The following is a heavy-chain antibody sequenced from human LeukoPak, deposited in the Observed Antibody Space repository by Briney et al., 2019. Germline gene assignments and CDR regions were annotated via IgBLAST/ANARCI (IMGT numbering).Heavy chain of an antibody. CDR2: ISGSGGST. CDR3: AKIGAMIVDYYFDY. Sequence: TGGSLSLSCAASGFTFSSYAMSWVRQAPGKGLEWVSAISGSGGSTYYADSVKGRFTISIDNSKNTLYLQMNSLRAEDTAVYYCAKIGAMIVDYYFDYWGQGTLVTVSS. J-gene: IGHJ4*02. V-gene: IGHV3-23*01. D-gene: IGHD3-22*01. CDR1: GFTFSSYA.